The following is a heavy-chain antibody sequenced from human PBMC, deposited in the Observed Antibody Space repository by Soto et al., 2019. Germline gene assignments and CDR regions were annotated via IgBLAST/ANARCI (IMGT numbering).Heavy chain of an antibody. CDR3: ARGPYCSGGSCYTYYYYGMDV. J-gene: IGHJ6*02. CDR2: IIPILGIA. CDR1: GGTFSSYT. Sequence: QVQLVQSGAEVKKPGSSVKVSCKASGGTFSSYTISWVRQAPGQGLEWMGRIIPILGIANYAQKFQGRVTITADKSTSTAYMELSSLRSEDTAVYYCARGPYCSGGSCYTYYYYGMDVWGQGTTVTVSS. V-gene: IGHV1-69*02. D-gene: IGHD2-15*01.